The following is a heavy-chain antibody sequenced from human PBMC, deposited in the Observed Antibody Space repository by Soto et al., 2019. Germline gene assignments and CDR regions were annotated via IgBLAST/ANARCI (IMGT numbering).Heavy chain of an antibody. CDR1: GGSISSGGYY. CDR2: IYYSGST. D-gene: IGHD3-22*01. J-gene: IGHJ3*02. CDR3: ARDWSSGYVAFDI. V-gene: IGHV4-31*03. Sequence: SETPSLTCTVSGGSISSGGYYWSWIRQHPGKGLEWIGYIYYSGSTYYNPSLKSRVTISVDTSKNQFSLKLSSVTAADTAVYYCARDWSSGYVAFDIWGQGTMVTVSS.